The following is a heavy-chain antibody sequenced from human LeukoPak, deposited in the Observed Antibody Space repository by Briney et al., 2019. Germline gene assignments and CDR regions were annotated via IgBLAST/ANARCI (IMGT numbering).Heavy chain of an antibody. D-gene: IGHD1-1*01. Sequence: SQTPSLTCAVSGGSISSGGYSWSWIRQPPGKGLEWIGYIYHSGSTYYNPSLKSRVTISVDRSKNQFSLKLSSVTAADTAVYYCARVNDGWAFDYWGQGTLVTVSS. V-gene: IGHV4-30-2*01. CDR2: IYHSGST. CDR1: GGSISSGGYS. CDR3: ARVNDGWAFDY. J-gene: IGHJ4*02.